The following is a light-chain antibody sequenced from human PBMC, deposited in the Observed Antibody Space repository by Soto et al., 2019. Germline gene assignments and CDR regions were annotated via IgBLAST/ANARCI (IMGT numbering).Light chain of an antibody. CDR3: KLHTAYPRP. J-gene: IGKJ1*01. CDR2: SAS. Sequence: DIKTTQSPSAMSAAVGDRVTHTRRAIQAIGYHLGWYQQQPGKPPKLLIYSASSLDTGVPLRLRATASGTEFTYTISSLQPEDFATYYCKLHTAYPRPFGQGTKVDIK. V-gene: IGKV1-17*03. CDR1: QAIGYH.